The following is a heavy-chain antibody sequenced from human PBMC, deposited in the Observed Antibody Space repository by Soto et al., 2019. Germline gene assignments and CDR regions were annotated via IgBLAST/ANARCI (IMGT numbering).Heavy chain of an antibody. J-gene: IGHJ5*02. CDR2: TYHSGGT. D-gene: IGHD3-3*01. V-gene: IGHV4-4*02. CDR1: GGSISSSNW. CDR3: AINKGTIFGGAYNCFDP. Sequence: SETLSLTCAVSGGSISSSNWWRWVRQPPGGGLEWIGETYHSGGTNYNPSLQSRVTISVDKSKNKFSLKLNSVTAADTAVYYCAINKGTIFGGAYNCFDPWGQGTLVTVYS.